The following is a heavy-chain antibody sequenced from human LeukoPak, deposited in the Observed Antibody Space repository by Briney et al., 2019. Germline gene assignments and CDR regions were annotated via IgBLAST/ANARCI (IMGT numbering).Heavy chain of an antibody. CDR1: GFTFSSYS. Sequence: GGSLRLSCAASGFTFSSYSMNWVRQAPGKGLEWVSYISSSSSTIYYADSVKGRFTISGDNAKNSLYLQMNSLRAEDTAVYYCARRRGYSYGYQDHWGQGTLVTVSS. CDR3: ARRRGYSYGYQDH. CDR2: ISSSSSTI. V-gene: IGHV3-48*01. J-gene: IGHJ4*02. D-gene: IGHD5-18*01.